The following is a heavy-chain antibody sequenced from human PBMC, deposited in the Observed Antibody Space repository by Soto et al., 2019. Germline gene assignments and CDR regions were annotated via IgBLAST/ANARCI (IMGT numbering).Heavy chain of an antibody. CDR1: GGSISSYY. CDR2: IYYSGST. CDR3: ARDQITGFSSTGFDP. V-gene: IGHV4-59*01. Sequence: SETLSLTCTVSGGSISSYYWSWIRQPPGKGLEWIGYIYYSGSTNYNPSLKSRVTISVDTSKNQFSLKLSSVTAADTAVYYCARDQITGFSSTGFDPWGQGTLVTVSS. D-gene: IGHD2-2*01. J-gene: IGHJ5*02.